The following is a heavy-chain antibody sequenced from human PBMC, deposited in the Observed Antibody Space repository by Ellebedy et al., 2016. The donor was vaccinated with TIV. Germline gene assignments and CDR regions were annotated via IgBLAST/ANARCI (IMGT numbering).Heavy chain of an antibody. V-gene: IGHV3-23*01. CDR1: GFTFSSYW. J-gene: IGHJ4*02. Sequence: GESLKISCAASGFTFSSYWMSWVRQAPGRGLEWVSGIGGSDGFTDYAYSVRGRFTISRDNSKNTLYLHMDSLRAEDTARYYCTKDSGWEHEYWGQGTLVTISS. CDR2: IGGSDGFT. CDR3: TKDSGWEHEY. D-gene: IGHD3-10*01.